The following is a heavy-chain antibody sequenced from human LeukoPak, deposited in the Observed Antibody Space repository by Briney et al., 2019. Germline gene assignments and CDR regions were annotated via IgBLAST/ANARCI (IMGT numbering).Heavy chain of an antibody. D-gene: IGHD3-10*01. Sequence: PGGSLRLSCAASGFTFSSYWMSWVRQAPGRGLEWVANIKQDGSEKNYVDSVKGRFTISRDNAKNSLYLQMNSLRVEDTAVYYCAGPRFGELLYDYWGQGTLVTVSS. CDR1: GFTFSSYW. J-gene: IGHJ4*02. V-gene: IGHV3-7*01. CDR3: AGPRFGELLYDY. CDR2: IKQDGSEK.